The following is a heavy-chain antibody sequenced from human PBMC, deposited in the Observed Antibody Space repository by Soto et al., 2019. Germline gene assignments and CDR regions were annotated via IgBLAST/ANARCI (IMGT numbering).Heavy chain of an antibody. CDR2: ISAYNGNT. CDR3: ATFHYGSGSYPSPDSFDI. J-gene: IGHJ3*02. D-gene: IGHD3-10*01. Sequence: ASVKVSCKTPGYAFATYAITWVRQAPGQGLDWMGWISAYNGNTNYAQKFQGRVTMTTDTSTSTAYMELRSLRSDDTAVYYCATFHYGSGSYPSPDSFDIWGQGTMVTV. V-gene: IGHV1-18*01. CDR1: GYAFATYA.